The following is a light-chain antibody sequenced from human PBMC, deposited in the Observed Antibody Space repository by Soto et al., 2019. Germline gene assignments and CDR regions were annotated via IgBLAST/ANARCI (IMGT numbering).Light chain of an antibody. CDR2: SNN. J-gene: IGLJ3*02. CDR3: AAWDDSLNGGV. V-gene: IGLV1-44*01. CDR1: SSNIGSNT. Sequence: QLVLTQPPSASGTPGQRVTISCSGSSSNIGSNTVNWYQQLPGTAPKLLIYSNNQRPSGVPDRFSGSKSGTSASLAISGLQSEDEGDYYCAAWDDSLNGGVFGGGTQVTVL.